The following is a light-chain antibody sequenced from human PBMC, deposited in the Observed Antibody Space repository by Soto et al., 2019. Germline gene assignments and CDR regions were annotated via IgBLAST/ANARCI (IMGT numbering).Light chain of an antibody. CDR3: SSYTTTTTLVV. J-gene: IGLJ2*01. Sequence: QSALTQPASVSGSPGQSITISCTGTSSDLGAYNYVSWYQQESGKAPKLILYEVSNRPSGISGRFSGSKSGNTASLTISGLQSEDEADYYCSSYTTTTTLVVFGGGTKVTVL. CDR1: SSDLGAYNY. V-gene: IGLV2-14*01. CDR2: EVS.